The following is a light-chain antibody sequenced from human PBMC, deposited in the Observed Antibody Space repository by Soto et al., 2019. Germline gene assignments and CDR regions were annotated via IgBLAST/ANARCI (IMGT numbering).Light chain of an antibody. CDR3: QQYNRFPYT. CDR1: QSIRDW. V-gene: IGKV1-5*03. CDR2: KAS. Sequence: DIQMTQSPSTLSASVGDRVNITCRASQSIRDWLAWYQQRSGKAPKLLIYKASSLQSGVPPRFSGSGSGTEFTLTISSLQPDDFATYYCQQYNRFPYTFGQGTKLEIK. J-gene: IGKJ2*01.